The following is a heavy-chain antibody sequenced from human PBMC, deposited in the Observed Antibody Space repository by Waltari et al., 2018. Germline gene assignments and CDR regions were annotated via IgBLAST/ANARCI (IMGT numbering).Heavy chain of an antibody. J-gene: IGHJ4*02. D-gene: IGHD2-21*02. V-gene: IGHV1-2*02. Sequence: QVQLVQSGAEVKKPGASVKVSCKDSGYTFTGYYMHWVRPDPGQGLECMGLINPNSGGTNYAQKFQGRVTMTRDTSISTAYMELSRLRSDDTAVYYCARDRYRHIVVVTGDYWGQGTLVTVSS. CDR2: INPNSGGT. CDR1: GYTFTGYY. CDR3: ARDRYRHIVVVTGDY.